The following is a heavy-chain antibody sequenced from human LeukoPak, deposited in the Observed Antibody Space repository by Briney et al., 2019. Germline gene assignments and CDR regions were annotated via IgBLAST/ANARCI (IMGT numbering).Heavy chain of an antibody. J-gene: IGHJ3*02. CDR1: GGSISSSSYY. Sequence: SETLSLTCTVSGGSISSSSYYWSWIRQPPGKGLEWVGYIYYSGSTNYNPSLKSRVTISVDTSKNQFSLKLSSVTAADTAVYYCARDRGYGSGSYLIDAFDIWGQGTMVTVSS. CDR2: IYYSGST. D-gene: IGHD3-10*01. V-gene: IGHV4-61*01. CDR3: ARDRGYGSGSYLIDAFDI.